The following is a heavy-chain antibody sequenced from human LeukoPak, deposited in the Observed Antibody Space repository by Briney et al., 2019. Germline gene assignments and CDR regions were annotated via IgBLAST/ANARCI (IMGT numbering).Heavy chain of an antibody. CDR1: GFTFSDYA. D-gene: IGHD4-17*01. CDR2: ISDNGGGT. CDR3: IVFGDSNH. Sequence: GGSLRLSCTASGFTFSDYAMSWVRQAPGEGLEWVSSISDNGGGTYYADSVKGRFTISRDNSKNTLFLQMNSLRVEDTAVYYCIVFGDSNHWGQGTLVTVSS. J-gene: IGHJ5*02. V-gene: IGHV3-23*01.